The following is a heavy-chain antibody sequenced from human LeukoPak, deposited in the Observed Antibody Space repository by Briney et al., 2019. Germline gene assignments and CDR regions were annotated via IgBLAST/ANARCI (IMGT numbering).Heavy chain of an antibody. D-gene: IGHD3-22*01. CDR3: AKIRDYFDSSGYYYDY. CDR2: INPNSGGT. V-gene: IGHV1-2*02. J-gene: IGHJ4*02. Sequence: ASVKVSCKASGYTFTGYYLHWVRQSPGQGLEWMGWINPNSGGTNYAQKFQGRVTITRDTSISTAYMELSSLRSDDTAVYYCAKIRDYFDSSGYYYDYWGQGTLVTVSS. CDR1: GYTFTGYY.